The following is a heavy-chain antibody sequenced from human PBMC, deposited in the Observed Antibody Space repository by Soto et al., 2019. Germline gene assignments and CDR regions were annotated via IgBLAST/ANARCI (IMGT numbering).Heavy chain of an antibody. V-gene: IGHV3-30-3*01. CDR1: GFTFSSYA. D-gene: IGHD5-12*01. Sequence: QVQLVESGGGVVQPGRSLRLSCAASGFTFSSYAMHWVRQAPGKGLEWVAVISYDGSNKYYADSVKGRFTISRDNSKNTLYLQMNSLRAEDTAVYYCAREFLPGYSGYDSSGYWGQGTLVTVSS. J-gene: IGHJ4*02. CDR3: AREFLPGYSGYDSSGY. CDR2: ISYDGSNK.